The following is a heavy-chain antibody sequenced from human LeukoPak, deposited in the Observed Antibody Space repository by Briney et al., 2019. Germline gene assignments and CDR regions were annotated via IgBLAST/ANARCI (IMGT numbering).Heavy chain of an antibody. D-gene: IGHD5-18*01. CDR2: VSHDGRIK. CDR1: GFTFSSYG. CDR3: ARDLDTTMVFSFDF. J-gene: IGHJ4*02. Sequence: PGRSLRLSCAASGFTFSSYGMHWVRQAPGKGLEWVAVVSHDGRIKFYADSVKGRFTISRDNSKNTLYLQMDSLRAEDTAVYYCARDLDTTMVFSFDFWGQGTLVTVSS. V-gene: IGHV3-30*03.